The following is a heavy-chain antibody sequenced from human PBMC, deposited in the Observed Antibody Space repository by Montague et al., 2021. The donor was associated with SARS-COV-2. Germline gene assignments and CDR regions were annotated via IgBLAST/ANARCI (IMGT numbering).Heavy chain of an antibody. D-gene: IGHD3-9*01. CDR1: GFTVSSNY. J-gene: IGHJ6*02. CDR2: IYSGGST. V-gene: IGHV3-66*01. Sequence: SLRLSCAASGFTVSSNYMNWVRQAPGKGLEWVSVIYSGGSTYYADSVKGRFTISRDNSKNTLYLQMNSLRAEDTAVYYCARDLRYFDRKGYYYYGMDVWGQGTTVTVSS. CDR3: ARDLRYFDRKGYYYYGMDV.